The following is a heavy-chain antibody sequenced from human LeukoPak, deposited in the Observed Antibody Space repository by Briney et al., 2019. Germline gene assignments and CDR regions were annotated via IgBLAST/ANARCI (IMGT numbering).Heavy chain of an antibody. J-gene: IGHJ4*02. CDR2: ISAYNGHT. CDR3: ARQVDTTMALPDY. V-gene: IGHV1-18*01. D-gene: IGHD5-18*01. CDR1: GYTFTSYG. Sequence: GASVKVSCKASGYTFTSYGISWVRQAPGQALEWMGWISAYNGHTNYAQKFQGRVTMTTDTSTSTAYMELRSLSSGDTGVYYCARQVDTTMALPDYWGQGTLVTVSS.